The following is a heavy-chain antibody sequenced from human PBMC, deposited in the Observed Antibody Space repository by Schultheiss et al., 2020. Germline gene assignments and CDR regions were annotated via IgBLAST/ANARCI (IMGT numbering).Heavy chain of an antibody. J-gene: IGHJ4*02. V-gene: IGHV4-39*07. Sequence: SETLSLTCTVSGGSISTNNYYWGWVRQPPGKGLEWIGSIYYNGNTYYNPSLKSRVTISVDTSKSQFSLKLSSVTAADTAVYYCAREYLLQGLDYWGQGTLVTVSS. CDR2: IYYNGNT. D-gene: IGHD3-22*01. CDR3: AREYLLQGLDY. CDR1: GGSISTNNYY.